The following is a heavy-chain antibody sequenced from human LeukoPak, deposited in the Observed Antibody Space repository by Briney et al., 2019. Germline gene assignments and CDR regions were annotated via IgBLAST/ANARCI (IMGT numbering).Heavy chain of an antibody. V-gene: IGHV3-23*01. CDR1: GFTFSSYA. J-gene: IGHJ4*02. CDR3: AKGSGVLPPTTYLVH. D-gene: IGHD2-8*01. CDR2: ISCSCGRT. Sequence: GGSLRLSCAASGFTFSSYAMTWVRQIPGKGVEWISGISCSCGRTQYAVCVEGRLTIYRDNSKNMLYLQMKSQRAEDAAVYYCAKGSGVLPPTTYLVHWGQGTLVSVSS.